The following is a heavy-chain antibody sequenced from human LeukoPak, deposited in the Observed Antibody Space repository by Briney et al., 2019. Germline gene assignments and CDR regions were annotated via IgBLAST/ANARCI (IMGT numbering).Heavy chain of an antibody. Sequence: GESLKISCKGSGYSFTNYWIAWVRQMPGKGLEWMGIIYPGDSDTRYSPSFQGQVTISADKSISTAYLQWSSLKASDTAMYYCARHSKGQTRYYLFDYWGQGALVTVSS. V-gene: IGHV5-51*01. D-gene: IGHD3-9*01. CDR2: IYPGDSDT. CDR1: GYSFTNYW. CDR3: ARHSKGQTRYYLFDY. J-gene: IGHJ4*02.